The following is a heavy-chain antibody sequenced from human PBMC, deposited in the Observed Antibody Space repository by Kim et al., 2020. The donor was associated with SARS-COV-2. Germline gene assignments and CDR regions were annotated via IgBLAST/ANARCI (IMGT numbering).Heavy chain of an antibody. CDR3: ARGYSSTDTGIDI. V-gene: IGHV3-30*04. D-gene: IGHD6-13*01. CDR2: ISYDGSNK. J-gene: IGHJ3*02. CDR1: GFTFSSYA. Sequence: GGSLRLSCAASGFTFSSYAMHWVRQAPGKGLEWVAVISYDGSNKYYADSVKGRFTISRDNSKNTLYLQMNSLRAEDTAVYYCARGYSSTDTGIDIWGQGTMVTVSS.